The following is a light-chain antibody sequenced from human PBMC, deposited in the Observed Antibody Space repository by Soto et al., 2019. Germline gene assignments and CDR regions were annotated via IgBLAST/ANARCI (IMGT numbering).Light chain of an antibody. CDR3: QQYDTYPWT. V-gene: IGKV1-5*01. CDR2: DAS. Sequence: DIQMTQSPSTLSASVGDRVTITCRASQSISSWLAWYQQKPGQAPKLLMYDASRLESGVPSRFSGSGSGTEFTLTISSLEPDDFATYYCQQYDTYPWTFGLGTKVDIK. CDR1: QSISSW. J-gene: IGKJ1*01.